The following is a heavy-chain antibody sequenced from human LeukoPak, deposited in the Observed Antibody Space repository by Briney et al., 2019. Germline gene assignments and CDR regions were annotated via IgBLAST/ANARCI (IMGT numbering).Heavy chain of an antibody. CDR1: GDSVSSNSAA. J-gene: IGHJ3*02. D-gene: IGHD6-19*01. V-gene: IGHV6-1*01. Sequence: SQTLSLTCAISGDSVSSNSAAWNWIRQSPSRGLEWLGRTYYRSKWYNDYAVSVKSRITINPDTSKNQFSLQLNSVTPEDTAVYYCARGGHSAEAGITGLDTFDIWGQGTMVTVSS. CDR2: TYYRSKWYN. CDR3: ARGGHSAEAGITGLDTFDI.